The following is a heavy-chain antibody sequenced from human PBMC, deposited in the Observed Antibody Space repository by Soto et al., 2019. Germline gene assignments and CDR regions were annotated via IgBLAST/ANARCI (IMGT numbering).Heavy chain of an antibody. V-gene: IGHV1-3*01. CDR3: ARESLRYCSSTSCYGGMDV. CDR2: INAGNGNT. D-gene: IGHD2-2*01. J-gene: IGHJ6*02. Sequence: ASVKVSCKASGYTFTSYAMHWVRQAPGQRLEWMGWINAGNGNTKYSQKFQGRVTITRDTSASTAYMELSSLRSEDTAVYYCARESLRYCSSTSCYGGMDVWGQGTTVTVSS. CDR1: GYTFTSYA.